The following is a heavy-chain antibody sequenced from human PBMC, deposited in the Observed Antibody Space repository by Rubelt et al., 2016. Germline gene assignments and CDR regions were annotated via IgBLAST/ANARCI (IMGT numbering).Heavy chain of an antibody. Sequence: VQLLESGGGLEQPGGSLRLSCAASGFTFSSYAMHWVRQAPGKGLEWVAVISYDGSNKYYADSVKGRFTISRDNSKNTLYLQMNSLRAEDTAVYYCAREQWNSGFDFWGQGSLVTVSS. CDR3: AREQWNSGFDF. CDR2: ISYDGSNK. J-gene: IGHJ4*02. D-gene: IGHD1-7*01. CDR1: GFTFSSYA. V-gene: IGHV3-30*04.